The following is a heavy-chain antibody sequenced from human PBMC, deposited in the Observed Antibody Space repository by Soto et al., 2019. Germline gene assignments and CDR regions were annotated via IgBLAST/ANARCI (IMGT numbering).Heavy chain of an antibody. J-gene: IGHJ4*02. Sequence: EVQLVESGGGLVQPGGSLRLSCAASGFTFSSYWMSWVRQAPGKGLEWVANIKEDGSAEFYVGSVKGRFTISRDNAKNSLYLQMTSLTAEDTAVYDCASAIAARPGDYFDYGGQGTLVTVSS. CDR2: IKEDGSAE. D-gene: IGHD6-6*01. CDR1: GFTFSSYW. V-gene: IGHV3-7*01. CDR3: ASAIAARPGDYFDY.